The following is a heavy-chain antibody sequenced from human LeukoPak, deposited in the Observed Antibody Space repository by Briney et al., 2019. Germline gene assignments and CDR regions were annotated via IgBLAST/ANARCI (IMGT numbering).Heavy chain of an antibody. CDR3: AKSSFSRAAAGIDFDY. V-gene: IGHV3-9*01. J-gene: IGHJ4*02. Sequence: GGSLRLSCAASGFTFDDYAMHWVRQAPGKGLEWVSGISWNSGSIGYADSVKGRFTISRDNAKNSLYLQMNSLRAEDTALYYCAKSSFSRAAAGIDFDYWGQGTLVTVSS. CDR2: ISWNSGSI. CDR1: GFTFDDYA. D-gene: IGHD6-13*01.